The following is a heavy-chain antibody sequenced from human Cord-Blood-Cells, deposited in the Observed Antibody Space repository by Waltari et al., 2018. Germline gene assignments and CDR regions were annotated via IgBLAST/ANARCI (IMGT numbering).Heavy chain of an antibody. D-gene: IGHD1-1*01. Sequence: QVRMVQSWAEVKQPGSSVNVSCKVSGGPLRSSAISWVPQAPGQGLEWMGRIIPILGIASYAQNFQGRITITPDKCTSTAYMELSSLRSEDTAVYYCAREENWNFDYWGQGTLVTVSS. V-gene: IGHV1-69*09. CDR3: AREENWNFDY. CDR1: GGPLRSSA. CDR2: IIPILGIA. J-gene: IGHJ4*02.